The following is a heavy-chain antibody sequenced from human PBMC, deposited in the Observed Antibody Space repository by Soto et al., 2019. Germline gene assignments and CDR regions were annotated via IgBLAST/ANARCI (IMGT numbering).Heavy chain of an antibody. V-gene: IGHV1-2*04. CDR1: GYTFTDYF. CDR2: INPKSGGT. J-gene: IGHJ4*02. Sequence: GASVKVSCKASGYTFTDYFIHWVRQAPGQGLEWVGWINPKSGGTNYAQKFQGWVTMTRDTSISTAYMELRSLKSDDTAVYYCARVPQREYYDSSGVFDFWGQGTLVTVSS. CDR3: ARVPQREYYDSSGVFDF. D-gene: IGHD3-22*01.